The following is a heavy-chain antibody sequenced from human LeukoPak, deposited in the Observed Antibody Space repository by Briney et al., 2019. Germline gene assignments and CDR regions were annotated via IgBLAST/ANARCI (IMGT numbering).Heavy chain of an antibody. CDR1: GFTFRTYS. D-gene: IGHD5-12*01. Sequence: GGSLRLSCAASGFTFRTYSMNWVRQAPGKGLEWLSSIGTISTHIYYADSVKGRFTISRDNAKNSLYLQMNRLRAEDTAVYYCVGTVASGYWGQGTLVTVS. CDR2: IGTISTHI. V-gene: IGHV3-21*04. CDR3: VGTVASGY. J-gene: IGHJ4*02.